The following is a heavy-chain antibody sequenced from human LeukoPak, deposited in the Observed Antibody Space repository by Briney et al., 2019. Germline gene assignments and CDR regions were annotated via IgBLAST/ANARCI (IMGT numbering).Heavy chain of an antibody. CDR3: ASARQGYSSGYPDAFDI. CDR1: GYSFTTYW. D-gene: IGHD3-22*01. V-gene: IGHV5-51*01. J-gene: IGHJ3*02. CDR2: IYPGDSDT. Sequence: GESLKISCKGSGYSFTTYWIGWVRQMPGKGLEWMGIIYPGDSDTRYSPSFQGQVTMSADKSISTAYLQWSSLKASDTAMYYCASARQGYSSGYPDAFDIWGQGTMVTVSS.